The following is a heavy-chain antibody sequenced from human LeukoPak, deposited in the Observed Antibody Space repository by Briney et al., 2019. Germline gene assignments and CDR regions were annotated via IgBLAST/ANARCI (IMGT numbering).Heavy chain of an antibody. D-gene: IGHD2-21*02. Sequence: SETLSLTCTVSGVSISSYYWSWLRQPAGKGLEWIGRIYTSGSTYYNPSLKSRVTMSVDTSKTQFSLKLSSVPAADTAVYYCARGDSTAFDIWGQGTMVTVSS. V-gene: IGHV4-4*07. CDR3: ARGDSTAFDI. J-gene: IGHJ3*02. CDR2: IYTSGST. CDR1: GVSISSYY.